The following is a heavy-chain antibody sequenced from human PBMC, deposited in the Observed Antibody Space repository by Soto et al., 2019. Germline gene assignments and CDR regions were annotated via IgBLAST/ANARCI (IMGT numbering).Heavy chain of an antibody. D-gene: IGHD6-19*01. CDR2: IYYSGST. V-gene: IGHV4-59*08. CDR3: ARRGGGLVYFDY. CDR1: GDSISGYY. J-gene: IGHJ4*02. Sequence: PSETLSLTCTVSGDSISGYYWNWVGQPPGKELEWIGYIYYSGSTNYNPSLKSRVTISVDTSKNQFSLKLKSVTAADTAVYYCARRGGGLVYFDYGGQGPRVTVPS.